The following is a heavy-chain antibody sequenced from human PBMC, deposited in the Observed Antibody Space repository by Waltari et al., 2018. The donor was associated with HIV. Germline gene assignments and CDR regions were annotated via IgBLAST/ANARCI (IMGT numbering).Heavy chain of an antibody. J-gene: IGHJ6*01. CDR3: ARDSVPSFDYGDYYYYGMDV. Sequence: QVQLQQWGAGLLRPSETLSLTCAVNGGSFSGYYWSWIRQPPGKGLEWIGEINHRGSSNYSPSLKSRVTISGDTSKNQFSLRLRSVTAADTAVYYCARDSVPSFDYGDYYYYGMDVWSQGTTVTVSS. D-gene: IGHD4-17*01. CDR2: INHRGSS. V-gene: IGHV4-34*01. CDR1: GGSFSGYY.